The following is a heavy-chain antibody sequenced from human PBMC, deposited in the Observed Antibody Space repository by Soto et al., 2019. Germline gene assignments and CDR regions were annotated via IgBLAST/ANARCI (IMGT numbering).Heavy chain of an antibody. D-gene: IGHD2-2*01. CDR3: VKDLDVSYQLLDNWFDP. J-gene: IGHJ5*02. CDR2: IRDGGST. CDR1: GFIFGNYM. V-gene: IGHV3-64D*06. Sequence: ETLSLTCAFSGFIFGNYMMTWVRQAPGKGLEWVSTIRDGGSTYYADSVKGRFTISRDNSKNTLYLQMSSLRAEDTAVYYCVKDLDVSYQLLDNWFDPWGQGTLVTVSS.